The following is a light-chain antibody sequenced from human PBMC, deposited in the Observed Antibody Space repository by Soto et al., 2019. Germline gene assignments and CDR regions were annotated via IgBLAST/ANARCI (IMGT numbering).Light chain of an antibody. V-gene: IGKV1-5*03. J-gene: IGKJ1*01. CDR2: KAS. CDR1: RNIRSW. Sequence: DIQMTQSPSTLSASVGDRVTLTCRASRNIRSWLAWYQQKPGKAPKLLIYKASNLESGVPSRFSGSGSETEFTLTISSLQPDDFATYYCQQYTSDGTFGQGTRVEIK. CDR3: QQYTSDGT.